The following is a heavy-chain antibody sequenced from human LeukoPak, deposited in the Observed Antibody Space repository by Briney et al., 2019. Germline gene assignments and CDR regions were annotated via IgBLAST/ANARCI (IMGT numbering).Heavy chain of an antibody. D-gene: IGHD3-16*02. J-gene: IGHJ4*02. Sequence: PGGSLRLSCAASGFTFSSYWMSWVRQAPGKGLEWVSAIIGSGDTTYYADSVKGRVSISRDNSKNTVYLQMNSLKAEDTAIYFCTKEVSYDYVWGSYRPYWGQGTLVTVSS. V-gene: IGHV3-23*01. CDR2: IIGSGDTT. CDR3: TKEVSYDYVWGSYRPY. CDR1: GFTFSSYW.